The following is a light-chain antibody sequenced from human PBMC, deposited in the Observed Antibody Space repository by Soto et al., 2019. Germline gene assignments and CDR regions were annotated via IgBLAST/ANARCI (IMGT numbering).Light chain of an antibody. CDR2: RNN. CDR1: SSNIGSAY. Sequence: QSSLTQPPSASGTPGQTVTISCSGSSSNIGSAYIYWYQHLPGTAPKLLSYRNNQRPSGVPDRFSASKSGTSASLAISGLRSEDDADYYCAAWDDSLVVFGGGTKVTVL. V-gene: IGLV1-47*01. CDR3: AAWDDSLVV. J-gene: IGLJ2*01.